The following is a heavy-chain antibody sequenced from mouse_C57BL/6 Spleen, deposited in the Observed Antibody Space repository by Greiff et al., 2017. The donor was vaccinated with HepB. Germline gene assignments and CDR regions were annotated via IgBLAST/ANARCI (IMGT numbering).Heavy chain of an antibody. J-gene: IGHJ4*01. CDR3: AREGGSNYGYYYAMDY. CDR1: GFTFTDYY. D-gene: IGHD1-1*01. Sequence: EVKLMESGPVLVKPGPSVKISCKASGFTFTDYYMPWVKQSHGKSLEWIGLVYPYNGGTSYNQKFKGKATLTVDTSSSTAYMELNSLTSEDSAVYYCAREGGSNYGYYYAMDYWGQGTSVTVSS. CDR2: VYPYNGGT. V-gene: IGHV1-36*01.